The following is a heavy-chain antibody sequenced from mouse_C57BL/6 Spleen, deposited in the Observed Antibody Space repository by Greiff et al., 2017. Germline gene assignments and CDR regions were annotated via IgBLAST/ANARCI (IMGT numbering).Heavy chain of an antibody. CDR3: ARDWDWYFDV. CDR2: ISSGSSTI. V-gene: IGHV5-17*01. J-gene: IGHJ1*03. CDR1: GLTFSDYG. D-gene: IGHD4-1*01. Sequence: EVQRVESGGGLVKPGGSLKLSCAASGLTFSDYGMHWVRQAPETGLEWVAYISSGSSTIYYADTVKGRFTISRENAKNTLFLQMTSLRSEDTAMYYCARDWDWYFDVWGTGTTVTVSS.